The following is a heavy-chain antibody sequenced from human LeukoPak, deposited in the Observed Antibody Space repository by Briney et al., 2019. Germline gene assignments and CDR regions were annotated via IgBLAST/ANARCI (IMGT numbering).Heavy chain of an antibody. J-gene: IGHJ4*02. Sequence: SETLSLTCAVSGVSISSSTWWSWVRQPPGQGLEWIGEIYHSGSTNYNPSLKSRVTISVDKSKNQFSLRLTSVTAADTAVYYCARYGSGTYQYYFDCWGQGTPVTVSS. CDR2: IYHSGST. CDR1: GVSISSSTW. CDR3: ARYGSGTYQYYFDC. V-gene: IGHV4-4*02. D-gene: IGHD3-10*01.